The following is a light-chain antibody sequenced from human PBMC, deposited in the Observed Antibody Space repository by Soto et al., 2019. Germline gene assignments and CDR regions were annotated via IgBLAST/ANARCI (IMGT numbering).Light chain of an antibody. CDR3: QSYDSSLSVV. Sequence: QSVLTQPPSVSGAPGQRVTISCTGSSSNIGAGYDVHGYQQLPGTAPKLLIYGNSNRPSGVPDRVSGSKSGTSASLAITGLQAEDEADYYCQSYDSSLSVVFGGGTKVTVL. CDR2: GNS. V-gene: IGLV1-40*01. CDR1: SSNIGAGYD. J-gene: IGLJ2*01.